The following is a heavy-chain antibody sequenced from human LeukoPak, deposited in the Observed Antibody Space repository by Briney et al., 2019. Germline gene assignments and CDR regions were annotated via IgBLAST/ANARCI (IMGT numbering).Heavy chain of an antibody. V-gene: IGHV3-23*01. Sequence: GGSLRLSGAASGFTFSSYAMSWVRKAPGKGLEWVSAISGSGGSTYYADSVKGRFTISRDNSKNTLYLQMNSLRAEDTAVYYCARVGGVAGYFDYWGQGTLVTVSS. J-gene: IGHJ4*02. CDR2: ISGSGGST. CDR3: ARVGGVAGYFDY. CDR1: GFTFSSYA. D-gene: IGHD6-19*01.